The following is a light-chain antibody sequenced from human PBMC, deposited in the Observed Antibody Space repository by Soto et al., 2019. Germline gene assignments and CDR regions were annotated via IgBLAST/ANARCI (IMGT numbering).Light chain of an antibody. V-gene: IGKV1-5*03. J-gene: IGKJ1*01. CDR1: QSISSW. Sequence: DIQMTQSPSTLSASVGDRVTITCRASQSISSWLAWYQQKPGKAPKLLIYKASSVESGVPSKFSGSGSGTEFTLTISSLQPDDFATYYCQQYNTYPWTFGQGTKVEIK. CDR2: KAS. CDR3: QQYNTYPWT.